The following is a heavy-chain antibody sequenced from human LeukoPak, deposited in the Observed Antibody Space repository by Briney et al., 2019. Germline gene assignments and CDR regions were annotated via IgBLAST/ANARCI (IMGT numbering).Heavy chain of an antibody. Sequence: GGSLRLSCAASGFTFSSYAMSWVRQAPGKGLEWVSAISGSGGSTYYADSVKGRFTISRDNSKNTLYLQMNSLRAEDTAVYYCAKHSRDSSGYLYYYCYMDVWGKGTTVTVSS. CDR2: ISGSGGST. CDR3: AKHSRDSSGYLYYYCYMDV. D-gene: IGHD3-22*01. CDR1: GFTFSSYA. V-gene: IGHV3-23*01. J-gene: IGHJ6*03.